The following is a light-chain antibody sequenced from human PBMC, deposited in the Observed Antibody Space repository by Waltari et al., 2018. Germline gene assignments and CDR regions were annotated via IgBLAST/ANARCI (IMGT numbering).Light chain of an antibody. Sequence: EIVLTQSPGTLSLSTGDRATLSCRASQSVTSISLTWYQQKLGQAPRLLIYGTSSRATGTPDRFSGSGSGTDFTLTISRLEPEDVAVYYCQQYDGEVVTFGGGTKVEI. CDR3: QQYDGEVVT. V-gene: IGKV3-20*01. CDR1: QSVTSIS. J-gene: IGKJ4*01. CDR2: GTS.